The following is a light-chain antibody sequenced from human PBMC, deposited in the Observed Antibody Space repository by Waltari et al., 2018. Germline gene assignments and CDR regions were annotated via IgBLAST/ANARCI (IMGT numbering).Light chain of an antibody. Sequence: QSALSQPASVSGSPGQSITISCTASSDDVGAYNYVSWYQQHPGTAPRLVIYDVSHLASGVSFRFPGSKLGNTAYLTSSGLQVEDEAEYFCSSFSRGLTPVLFCGGTRLTVL. CDR1: SDDVGAYNY. J-gene: IGLJ2*01. CDR2: DVS. V-gene: IGLV2-14*03. CDR3: SSFSRGLTPVL.